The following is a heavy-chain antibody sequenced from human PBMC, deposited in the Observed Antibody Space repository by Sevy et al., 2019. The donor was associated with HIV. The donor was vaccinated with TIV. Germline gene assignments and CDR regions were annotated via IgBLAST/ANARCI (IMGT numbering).Heavy chain of an antibody. V-gene: IGHV3-33*01. CDR3: ARDSARVIVPNTGFDS. CDR1: GFTFRSFS. J-gene: IGHJ5*01. Sequence: GGSLRLSCSASGFTFRSFSMHWVRQAPGKGLEWVAAIWYDGRTKQYADSVKGRFTISRDNSKNMLSLEMNSLRAEDTGRYFCARDSARVIVPNTGFDSWGQGTVVTVSS. CDR2: IWYDGRTK. D-gene: IGHD1-26*01.